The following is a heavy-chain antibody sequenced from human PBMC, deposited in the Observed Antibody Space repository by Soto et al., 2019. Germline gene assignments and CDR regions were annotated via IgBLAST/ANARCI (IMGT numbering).Heavy chain of an antibody. CDR2: IVVGSGNT. V-gene: IGHV1-58*01. J-gene: IGHJ6*02. Sequence: GASVKVSCKASGFTFTSSAVQWVRQARGQRLEWIGWIVVGSGNTNYAQKFQERVTITRDMSTSTAYMELSSLRSEDTAVYYCAAEGYYDSSGYLRGMDVWGQGTTVTVSS. D-gene: IGHD3-22*01. CDR1: GFTFTSSA. CDR3: AAEGYYDSSGYLRGMDV.